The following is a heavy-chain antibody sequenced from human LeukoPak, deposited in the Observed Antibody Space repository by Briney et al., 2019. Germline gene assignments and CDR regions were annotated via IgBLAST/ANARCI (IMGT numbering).Heavy chain of an antibody. CDR3: AKEKYYYDSSGYPPAVS. Sequence: GGSLRLSCAASGFTFSNAWMNWVRQSPGKGLEWVGRIKTKTDGGTTDYAAPVKGRFSISRDDSADTLYLQMNSLRAEDTAVYYYAKEKYYYDSSGYPPAVSWGQGTLVTVSS. CDR2: IKTKTDGGTT. J-gene: IGHJ5*02. D-gene: IGHD3-22*01. V-gene: IGHV3-15*01. CDR1: GFTFSNAW.